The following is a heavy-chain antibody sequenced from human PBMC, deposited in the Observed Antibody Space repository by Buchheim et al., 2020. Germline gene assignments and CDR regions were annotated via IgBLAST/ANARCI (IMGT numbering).Heavy chain of an antibody. V-gene: IGHV3-30-3*01. J-gene: IGHJ4*02. CDR1: GFTFSSYA. D-gene: IGHD3-10*01. Sequence: QVQLVESGGGVVQPGRSLRLSCAASGFTFSSYAMHWVRQAPGKGLEWVAVISYDGSNKYYADSVKGRFTISRDNSKNTQYLQMNNLRAEDTAVYYCARGSGSSSGSENSGSFDYWGQGTL. CDR2: ISYDGSNK. CDR3: ARGSGSSSGSENSGSFDY.